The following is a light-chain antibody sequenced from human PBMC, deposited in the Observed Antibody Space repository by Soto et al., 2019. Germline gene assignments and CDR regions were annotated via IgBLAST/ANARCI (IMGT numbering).Light chain of an antibody. V-gene: IGKV1-12*01. Sequence: DIQMPQSQSSLSAVVGDRGTITCRASQGIGDRLAWYQQKPGKAPQFLIQAASNLESGVPSRFSGSGSGTEFILSINSLQPEDIATYYCQQSYNTPPTFGGGTKVDIK. CDR2: AAS. CDR1: QGIGDR. CDR3: QQSYNTPPT. J-gene: IGKJ4*01.